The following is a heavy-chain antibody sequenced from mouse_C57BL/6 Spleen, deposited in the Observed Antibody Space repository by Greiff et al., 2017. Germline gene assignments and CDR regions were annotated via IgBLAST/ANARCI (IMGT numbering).Heavy chain of an antibody. D-gene: IGHD2-4*01. V-gene: IGHV1-52*01. CDR2: IDPSDSET. J-gene: IGHJ3*01. CDR3: AREGLRRGFAY. CDR1: GYTFTSYW. Sequence: VQLQQPGAELVRPGSSVKLSCKASGYTFTSYWMHWVKQRPIQGLEWIGNIDPSDSETHYNQKFKDKDTLTVDKSSSTAYMQLSSLTSEDSAVYYCAREGLRRGFAYWGQGTLVTVSA.